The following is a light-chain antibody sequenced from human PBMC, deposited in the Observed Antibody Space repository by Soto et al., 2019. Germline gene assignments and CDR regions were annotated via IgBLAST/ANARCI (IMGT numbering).Light chain of an antibody. CDR3: QVWDSSSDLVV. Sequence: YELTQPPSVSVAPGQTARLTCGGNNIGSKSVHWYQQKPGQAPVLVVYDDSDRPSGIPERFSGSNSGNTATLTISRVEAGDEADYYCQVWDSSSDLVVFGGGTKLTVL. V-gene: IGLV3-21*02. CDR1: NIGSKS. CDR2: DDS. J-gene: IGLJ2*01.